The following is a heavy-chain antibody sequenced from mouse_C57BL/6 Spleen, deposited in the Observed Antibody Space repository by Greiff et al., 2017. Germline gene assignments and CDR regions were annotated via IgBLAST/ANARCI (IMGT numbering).Heavy chain of an antibody. CDR2: INPNYGTT. CDR3: ARTTVVAFDY. V-gene: IGHV1-39*01. J-gene: IGHJ2*01. Sequence: LVESGPELVKPGASVKISCKASGYSFTDYNMNWVKQSNGNSLEWIGVINPNYGTTSYNQKFKGKATLTVDQSSSAAYMQLNSLTSEDSAVYYSARTTVVAFDYWGQGTTLTVSS. D-gene: IGHD1-1*01. CDR1: GYSFTDYN.